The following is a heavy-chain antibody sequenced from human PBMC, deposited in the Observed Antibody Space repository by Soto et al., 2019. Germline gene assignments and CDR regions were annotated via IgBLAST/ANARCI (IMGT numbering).Heavy chain of an antibody. CDR1: GYTFTSYG. V-gene: IGHV1-18*01. CDR3: ARIISGGHFDY. CDR2: INAYSGNT. Sequence: GASVKGSCKASGYTFTSYGICWVRQAPGQGREWMGRINAYSGNTNYAQKFQGRVTMTRDTSTSIVYMELSSPGSEDTAVYYCARIISGGHFDYWGQGTLVTVSS. D-gene: IGHD2-15*01. J-gene: IGHJ4*02.